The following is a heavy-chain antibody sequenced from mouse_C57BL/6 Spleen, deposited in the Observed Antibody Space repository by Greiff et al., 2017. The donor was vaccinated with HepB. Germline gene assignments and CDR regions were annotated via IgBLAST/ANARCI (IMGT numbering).Heavy chain of an antibody. J-gene: IGHJ2*01. V-gene: IGHV1-64*01. CDR3: ASSLLGRGAFDY. CDR2: IHPNSGST. D-gene: IGHD4-1*01. CDR1: GYTFTSYW. Sequence: VQLQQPGAELVKPGASVKLSCKASGYTFTSYWMHWVKQRPGQGLEWIGMIHPNSGSTNYNEKFKSKATLTVDKSSSTAYMQLSSLTSEDSAVYYCASSLLGRGAFDYWGQGTTLTVSS.